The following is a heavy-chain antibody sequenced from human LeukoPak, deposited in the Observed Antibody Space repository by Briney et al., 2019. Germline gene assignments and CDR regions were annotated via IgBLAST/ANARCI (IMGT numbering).Heavy chain of an antibody. CDR2: IYYSGST. V-gene: IGHV4-59*08. J-gene: IGHJ6*03. CDR1: GGSISSYY. CDR3: ARIVSYYYYMDV. Sequence: SETLSLTCTVSGGSISSYYWSWIRQPPGKGLEWIGYIYYSGSTNYNPSLKSRVTISVDTSKNQFSLKLSSVTAADTAVYYCARIVSYYYYMDVWGKGTTVTVSS. D-gene: IGHD3-16*02.